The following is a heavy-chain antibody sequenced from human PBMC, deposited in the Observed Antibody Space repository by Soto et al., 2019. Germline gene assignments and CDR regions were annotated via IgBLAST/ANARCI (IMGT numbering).Heavy chain of an antibody. D-gene: IGHD3-22*01. Sequence: ASVKVSCKASGYTFTGYYMHWVRQAPGQGLEWMGWINPNSGGTNYAQKFQGRVTMTRDTFISTAYMELSRLRSDDTAVYYCARVHYYDSSGYYAAYYYYGMDVWGQGTTVTVSS. J-gene: IGHJ6*02. CDR3: ARVHYYDSSGYYAAYYYYGMDV. CDR1: GYTFTGYY. V-gene: IGHV1-2*02. CDR2: INPNSGGT.